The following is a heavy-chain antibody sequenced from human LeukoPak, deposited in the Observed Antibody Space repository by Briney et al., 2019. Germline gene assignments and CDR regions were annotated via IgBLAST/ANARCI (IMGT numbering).Heavy chain of an antibody. V-gene: IGHV3-23*01. D-gene: IGHD3-22*01. J-gene: IGHJ4*02. CDR3: AKSEGNRDYYDSSGYYYDY. Sequence: GGSLRLSCAASGITLSSYAMSWVRQAPGKGLEWVSAIIGSGGRTYYADSVKGRFTIYRDNSKNTLYLQMNSLSAEDTAVYYCAKSEGNRDYYDSSGYYYDYWGQGTLVTVSS. CDR1: GITLSSYA. CDR2: IIGSGGRT.